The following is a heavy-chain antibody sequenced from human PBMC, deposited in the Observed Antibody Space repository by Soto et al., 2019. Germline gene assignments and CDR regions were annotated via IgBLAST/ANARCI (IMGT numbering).Heavy chain of an antibody. J-gene: IGHJ4*02. CDR1: GFIFSSYT. Sequence: TGGSLRLSCAASGFIFSSYTMHWVRQAPGKGLEWVGVITYDGSNQYYADSVKDRFTISRDNSRNMLFLQMNSLRPDDTAVYYCARAPSGSYPEFDYWGQGTLVTVSS. CDR3: ARAPSGSYPEFDY. D-gene: IGHD1-26*01. CDR2: ITYDGSNQ. V-gene: IGHV3-30-3*01.